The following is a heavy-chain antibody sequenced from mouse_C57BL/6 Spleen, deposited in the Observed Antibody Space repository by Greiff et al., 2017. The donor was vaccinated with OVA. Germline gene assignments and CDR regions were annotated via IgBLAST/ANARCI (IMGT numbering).Heavy chain of an antibody. D-gene: IGHD2-1*01. CDR2: FYPGSGSI. J-gene: IGHJ4*01. V-gene: IGHV1-62-2*01. CDR3: ARHEVYYGNLDYAMDY. CDR1: GYTFTEYT. Sequence: QVQLKQSGAELVKPGASVKLSCKASGYTFTEYTIHWVKQRSGQGLEWIGWFYPGSGSIKYNEKFKDKATLTADKSSSTVYMELSRLTSEDSAVYFYARHEVYYGNLDYAMDYWGQGTSVTVSS.